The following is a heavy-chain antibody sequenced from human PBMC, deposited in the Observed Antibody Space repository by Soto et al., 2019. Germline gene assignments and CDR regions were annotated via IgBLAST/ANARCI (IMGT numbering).Heavy chain of an antibody. J-gene: IGHJ5*02. CDR1: GFTFSSYA. Sequence: GGSLRLSCAASGFTFSSYAMHWVRQAPGKGLEWVAVISYDGSNKYYADSVKGRFTISRDNSENTLYLQMNSLRAEDTAVYYCARDTLVGAMYNWFDPWGQGTLVTVSS. CDR3: ARDTLVGAMYNWFDP. D-gene: IGHD1-26*01. CDR2: ISYDGSNK. V-gene: IGHV3-30-3*01.